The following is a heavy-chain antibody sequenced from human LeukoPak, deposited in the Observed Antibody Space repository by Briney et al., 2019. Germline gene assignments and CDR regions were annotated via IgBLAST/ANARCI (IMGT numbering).Heavy chain of an antibody. CDR2: IKPDGSEK. J-gene: IGHJ4*02. V-gene: IGHV3-7*05. CDR1: GITFGSYW. Sequence: GGSLRLSCAASGITFGSYWMTWVSQAPGKRLECVANIKPDGSEKHYVDSVDGRFTISRDNAKNSLFLKMNSLRAEDTAVYYCARGRMAVAGSYEYWGQGTLVTVSS. CDR3: ARGRMAVAGSYEY. D-gene: IGHD6-19*01.